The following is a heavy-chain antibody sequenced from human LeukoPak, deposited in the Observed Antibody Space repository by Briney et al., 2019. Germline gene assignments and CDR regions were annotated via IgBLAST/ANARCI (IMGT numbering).Heavy chain of an antibody. CDR3: ARDLGLYWYFDL. CDR2: IYSGGST. J-gene: IGHJ2*01. V-gene: IGHV3-66*01. Sequence: GGSLRLSGAASGFTGSSYYRSWVRHVPGKGREWLSVIYSGGSTYYADSVKGRFTISRDNSKNTLYLQMNSLRAEDTAVYYCARDLGLYWYFDLWGRGTLVTVSS. CDR1: GFTGSSYY. D-gene: IGHD7-27*01.